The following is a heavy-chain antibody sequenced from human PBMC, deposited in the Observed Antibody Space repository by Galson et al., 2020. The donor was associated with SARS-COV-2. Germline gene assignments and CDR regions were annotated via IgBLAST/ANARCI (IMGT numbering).Heavy chain of an antibody. CDR1: GFTFGSYA. CDR3: AKGHGIVVVITEADY. Sequence: LTISCAASGFTFGSYAMHCVRQAPRQGPEWVAVISYDGSNKYYADSVKGRFTISRDNTKTTQYLQMNSLRAEDTAVYYCAKGHGIVVVITEADYWGQGTLVTVSS. CDR2: ISYDGSNK. J-gene: IGHJ4*02. V-gene: IGHV3-30*04. D-gene: IGHD3-22*01.